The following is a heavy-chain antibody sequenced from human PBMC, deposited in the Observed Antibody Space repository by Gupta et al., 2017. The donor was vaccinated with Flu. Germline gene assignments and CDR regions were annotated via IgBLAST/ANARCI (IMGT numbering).Heavy chain of an antibody. V-gene: IGHV4-4*08. J-gene: IGHJ3*02. CDR2: SFKSWST. Sequence: QVQLQESGPRVVKPSEPLSLPCTVSGGSIGSEYWSWVRQSPGKGLEWIAYSFKSWSTKYNLSLKSRVTISVDTSKNQFSLKVPSVTAADTAVYYCARDGTGRSFQIWGQGTMVTVSS. D-gene: IGHD1-1*01. CDR3: ARDGTGRSFQI. CDR1: GGSIGSEY.